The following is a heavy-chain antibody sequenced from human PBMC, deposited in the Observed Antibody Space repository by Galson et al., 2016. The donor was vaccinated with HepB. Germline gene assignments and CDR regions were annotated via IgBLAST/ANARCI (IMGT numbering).Heavy chain of an antibody. V-gene: IGHV1-18*01. Sequence: SVKVSCKASGYTFTKYLIGWVRQAPGQGLEWMGWIAPYNGNTNYAQRIQGRVTVTTDTSTRIAYMELRSLRTDDTAVYYCARYRGYSSAYLDYWGQGTLVTVSS. J-gene: IGHJ4*02. CDR3: ARYRGYSSAYLDY. CDR1: GYTFTKYL. D-gene: IGHD2-15*01. CDR2: IAPYNGNT.